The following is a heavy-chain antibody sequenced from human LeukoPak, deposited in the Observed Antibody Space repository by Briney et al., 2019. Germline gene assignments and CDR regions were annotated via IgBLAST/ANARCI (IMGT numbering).Heavy chain of an antibody. J-gene: IGHJ4*02. V-gene: IGHV3-7*03. CDR3: ARDQYDTWSRRGNFDS. CDR2: IKLDGSEK. Sequence: GGSLRLSCVASGFTFGKYWMSWVRQAPGKGLEWVANIKLDGSEKNYVDSVKGRFTISRDDTKNPLYLQMNSLRAEDTAVFYCARDQYDTWSRRGNFDSWGQGTLVIVSS. CDR1: GFTFGKYW. D-gene: IGHD3-3*01.